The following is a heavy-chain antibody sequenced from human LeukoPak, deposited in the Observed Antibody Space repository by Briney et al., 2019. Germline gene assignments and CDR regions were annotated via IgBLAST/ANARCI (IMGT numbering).Heavy chain of an antibody. V-gene: IGHV3-23*01. J-gene: IGHJ4*02. CDR3: ARSDRVAAAANLLDY. Sequence: GGSLRLSCAASGFTFSSYAMSWVRQAPGKGLEWISGLSASGGSPYYADPVKGRFTMSRDNSRNTLYLQMSYLRAEDTAIYYCARSDRVAAAANLLDYWGQGTLVTVSS. CDR2: LSASGGSP. D-gene: IGHD2-15*01. CDR1: GFTFSSYA.